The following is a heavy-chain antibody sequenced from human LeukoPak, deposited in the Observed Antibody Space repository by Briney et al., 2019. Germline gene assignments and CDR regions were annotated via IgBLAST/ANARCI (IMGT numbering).Heavy chain of an antibody. CDR1: GGSFSGYY. Sequence: SETLSLTCAVYGGSFSGYYWSWIRQSPGKGLEWIGEINHSGSTNYNPSLKSRVTISVDTSKNQFSLKLSSVTAADTAVYYCARTYYYGSYYMDVWGKGTTVTISS. CDR3: ARTYYYGSYYMDV. D-gene: IGHD3-10*01. CDR2: INHSGST. V-gene: IGHV4-34*01. J-gene: IGHJ6*03.